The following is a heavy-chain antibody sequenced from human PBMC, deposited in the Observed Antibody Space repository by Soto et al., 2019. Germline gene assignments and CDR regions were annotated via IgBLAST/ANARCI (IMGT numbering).Heavy chain of an antibody. D-gene: IGHD3-16*01. CDR3: ARSFRRITSKYYYGMDV. CDR2: IDPSDSYT. V-gene: IGHV5-10-1*01. CDR1: GYSFTSYW. J-gene: IGHJ6*02. Sequence: PGESLKISCKGSGYSFTSYWISWVRQMPGKGLEWMGRIDPSDSYTNYSPSFQGHVTISADKSISTAYLQWSSLKASDTAMYYCARSFRRITSKYYYGMDVWGQGTTVTVSS.